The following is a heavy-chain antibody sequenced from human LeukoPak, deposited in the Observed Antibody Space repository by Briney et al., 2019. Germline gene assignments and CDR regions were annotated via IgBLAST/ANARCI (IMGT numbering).Heavy chain of an antibody. Sequence: GASVKVSCKASGYTFTGYYMHWVRQAPGQGLEWMGWISTDNSNTDYAQNVQGRVTMTTDTSTSTAYMELRSLRSDDTAVYYCARGYSYGYGPLDYWGQGTLVTVSS. CDR2: ISTDNSNT. CDR1: GYTFTGYY. J-gene: IGHJ4*02. D-gene: IGHD5-18*01. V-gene: IGHV1-18*04. CDR3: ARGYSYGYGPLDY.